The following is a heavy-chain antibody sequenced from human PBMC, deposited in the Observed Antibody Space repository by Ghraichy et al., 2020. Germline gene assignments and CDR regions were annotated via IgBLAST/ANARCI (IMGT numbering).Heavy chain of an antibody. Sequence: GGSLRLSCAASGFTFSSYAMHWVRQAPGKGLEWVAVISYDGSNKYYADSVKGRFTISRDNSKNTLYLQMNSLRAEDTAVYYCALDPQQLAHLPWGQGTLVTVSS. D-gene: IGHD6-13*01. V-gene: IGHV3-30*04. CDR3: ALDPQQLAHLP. J-gene: IGHJ5*02. CDR2: ISYDGSNK. CDR1: GFTFSSYA.